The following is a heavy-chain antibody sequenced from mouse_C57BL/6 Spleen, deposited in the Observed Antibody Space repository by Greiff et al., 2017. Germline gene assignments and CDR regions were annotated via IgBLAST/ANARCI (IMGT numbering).Heavy chain of an antibody. J-gene: IGHJ4*01. D-gene: IGHD6-1*01. CDR1: GYTFTSYW. Sequence: QVQLQQSGAELVMPGASVKLSCKASGYTFTSYWMHWVKQRPGQGLEWIGEIDPSDSYTNYNQKFKGKSTLTVDKSSSTAYMQLSSLTSEDSAVYYCARWGSLCAMDYWGQGTSVTVSS. CDR3: ARWGSLCAMDY. V-gene: IGHV1-69*01. CDR2: IDPSDSYT.